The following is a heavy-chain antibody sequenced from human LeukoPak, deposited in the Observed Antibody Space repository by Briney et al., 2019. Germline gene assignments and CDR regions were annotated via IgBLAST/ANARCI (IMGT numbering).Heavy chain of an antibody. D-gene: IGHD1-14*01. CDR2: ISSSSSTI. CDR1: GFTFSSYS. Sequence: GGSLRLSCAASGFTFSSYSMNWVRQAPGKGLEWVSYISSSSSTIYYADSVKGRFTISRDNAKNSLYLQMNSLRAEDTAVYYCARSPVPMGWGQGTLVTASS. CDR3: ARSPVPMG. V-gene: IGHV3-48*04. J-gene: IGHJ4*02.